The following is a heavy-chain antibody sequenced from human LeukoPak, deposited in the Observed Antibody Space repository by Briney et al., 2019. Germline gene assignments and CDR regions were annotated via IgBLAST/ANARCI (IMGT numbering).Heavy chain of an antibody. V-gene: IGHV3-30*18. CDR2: ISYDGSNK. J-gene: IGHJ1*01. CDR1: GFTFSSYG. D-gene: IGHD3-22*01. CDR3: AKDPRAYDSRQGYFQH. Sequence: PGRSLRLSCAASGFTFSSYGMHWVRQAPGKGLEWVAVISYDGSNKYYADSVKGRFTISRDNSKNTLYLQMNSLRAEDTAVYYCAKDPRAYDSRQGYFQHWGQGTLVTVSS.